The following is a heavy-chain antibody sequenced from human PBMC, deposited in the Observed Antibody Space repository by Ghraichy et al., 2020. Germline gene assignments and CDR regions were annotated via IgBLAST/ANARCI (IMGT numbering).Heavy chain of an antibody. Sequence: GESLNISCKGSGYSFTSYWIGWVRQMPGKGLEWMGIIYPGDSDTRYSPSFQGQVTISADKSISTAYLQWSSLKASDTAMYYCARPNGAPAGVNAFEIWGQGTMVTVSS. V-gene: IGHV5-51*01. CDR3: ARPNGAPAGVNAFEI. CDR1: GYSFTSYW. J-gene: IGHJ3*02. CDR2: IYPGDSDT. D-gene: IGHD2-8*01.